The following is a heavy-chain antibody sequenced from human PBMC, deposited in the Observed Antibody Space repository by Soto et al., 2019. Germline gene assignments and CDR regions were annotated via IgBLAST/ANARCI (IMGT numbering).Heavy chain of an antibody. D-gene: IGHD1-26*01. CDR3: ARGGASIGMVGATNFDY. CDR1: GYSISSGYY. CDR2: INHSGTT. V-gene: IGHV4-38-2*01. J-gene: IGHJ4*02. Sequence: SETLSLTCAVSGYSISSGYYWAWIRQSPGMGLEWLGSINHSGTTYYNPSLRSRVTISVDKSKNQFSLKLTSVTAADTAVYYCARGGASIGMVGATNFDYWGQGPQVTVS.